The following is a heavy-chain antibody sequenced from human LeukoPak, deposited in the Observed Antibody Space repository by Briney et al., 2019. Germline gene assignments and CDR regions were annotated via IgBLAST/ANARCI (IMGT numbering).Heavy chain of an antibody. V-gene: IGHV3-23*01. D-gene: IGHD4-17*01. Sequence: GGSLRLSCAASGFTFSTYSMTWVRQAPGKGLEWVSIISDKGDTTYYADSAKGRFTISRDNSKNTLYLQMNSLRAEDTAIYYCAKKATVTTYLDYWGQGTLVTVSS. CDR1: GFTFSTYS. CDR3: AKKATVTTYLDY. CDR2: ISDKGDTT. J-gene: IGHJ4*02.